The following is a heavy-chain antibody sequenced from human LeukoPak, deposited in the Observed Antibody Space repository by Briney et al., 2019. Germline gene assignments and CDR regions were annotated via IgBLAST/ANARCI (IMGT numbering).Heavy chain of an antibody. CDR2: INHSGST. J-gene: IGHJ4*02. CDR3: ARHRAGYYTTPKRYYFDY. D-gene: IGHD3/OR15-3a*01. Sequence: SDPVSLLCAVCGRSFSGYYWMWIRDPRGKGLEWIGEINHSGSTNYNPSLKSRVTISVDTSKNQFSLKLSSVTAADTAVYYCARHRAGYYTTPKRYYFDYWGQGTLVTVSS. CDR1: GRSFSGYY. V-gene: IGHV4-34*01.